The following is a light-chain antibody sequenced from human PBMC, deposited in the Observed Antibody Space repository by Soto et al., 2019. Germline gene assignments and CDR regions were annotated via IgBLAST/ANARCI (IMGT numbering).Light chain of an antibody. V-gene: IGKV3-20*01. Sequence: IALTQSPGTLSLSPGERATLSCRASQSISSNYLAWYQQKPGQAPRLLIYGASTRAIGIPDSFSGSGSGTDFTLTISRLEPGDFAVYYCHQYGSSPWTFGQGTRVDIK. CDR3: HQYGSSPWT. J-gene: IGKJ1*01. CDR1: QSISSNY. CDR2: GAS.